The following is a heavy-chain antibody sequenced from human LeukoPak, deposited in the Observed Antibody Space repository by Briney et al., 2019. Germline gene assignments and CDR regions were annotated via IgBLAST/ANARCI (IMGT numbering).Heavy chain of an antibody. V-gene: IGHV3-15*01. D-gene: IGHD3-10*01. J-gene: IGHJ4*02. Sequence: RSGGSLRLSCAASGFTFSSYAMNWVRQAPGKGLEWVGRIKRKIGGGTTDFAAPVKGRFTISRDDSKDTLYLEMNSLKTEDTAMYYCTTHPLYYGSETYSSYYFDHWGQGILVTVSS. CDR2: IKRKIGGGTT. CDR3: TTHPLYYGSETYSSYYFDH. CDR1: GFTFSSYA.